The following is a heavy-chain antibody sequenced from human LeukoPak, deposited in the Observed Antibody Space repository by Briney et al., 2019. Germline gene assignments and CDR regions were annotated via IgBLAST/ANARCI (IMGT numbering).Heavy chain of an antibody. CDR1: GGSISSYY. J-gene: IGHJ4*02. D-gene: IGHD3-3*01. V-gene: IGHV4-59*01. CDR2: IYYSGST. CDR3: ARGSFRDFDY. Sequence: PSETLSLTCTVSGGSISSYYWSWIRQPPGKGLEWIGYIYYSGSTNYNPSLKSRVTISVDTSKNQFSLKLSSVTAADTAVYYCARGSFRDFDYWGQGTLVTVSS.